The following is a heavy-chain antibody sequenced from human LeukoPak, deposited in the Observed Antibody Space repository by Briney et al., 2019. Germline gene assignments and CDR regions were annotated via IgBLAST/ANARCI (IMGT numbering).Heavy chain of an antibody. D-gene: IGHD3-10*01. V-gene: IGHV1-69*13. CDR3: AFHFYTSGSFP. Sequence: GASVNVSCKASGGTFSSYAISWVRQAPGQGLEWMGGIIPIFGTASYAQKFQGRVTITADESTSTASMELSSLRSEDTAVYYCAFHFYTSGSFPWGQGTLVTVSS. CDR2: IIPIFGTA. CDR1: GGTFSSYA. J-gene: IGHJ5*02.